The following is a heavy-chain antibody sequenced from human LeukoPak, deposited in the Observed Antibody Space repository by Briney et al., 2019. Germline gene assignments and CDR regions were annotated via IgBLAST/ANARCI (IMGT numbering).Heavy chain of an antibody. Sequence: PSETLSLTCAVYGGSFSGYYWSWIRQPPGKGLEWIGEINHSGSTNYNPSLKSRVTISVDTSKNQFSLKLSSVTAADTAVYYCAEHYDSSGYYVDYWGQGTLVTVSS. CDR2: INHSGST. D-gene: IGHD3-22*01. V-gene: IGHV4-34*01. J-gene: IGHJ4*02. CDR3: AEHYDSSGYYVDY. CDR1: GGSFSGYY.